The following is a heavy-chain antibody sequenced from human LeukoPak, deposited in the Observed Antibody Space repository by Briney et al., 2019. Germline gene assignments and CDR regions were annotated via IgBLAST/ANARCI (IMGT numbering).Heavy chain of an antibody. D-gene: IGHD2-15*01. J-gene: IGHJ6*02. CDR2: INHSGST. CDR3: ARARRGGYYYYGMDV. V-gene: IGHV4-34*01. CDR1: GGSFSGYY. Sequence: SETLSLTCAVYGGSFSGYYWSWIRQPPGKGLEWMGEINHSGSTNYNPSLKSRVTISVDTSKNQFSLKLSSVTAADTAVYYCARARRGGYYYYGMDVWGQGTTVTVSS.